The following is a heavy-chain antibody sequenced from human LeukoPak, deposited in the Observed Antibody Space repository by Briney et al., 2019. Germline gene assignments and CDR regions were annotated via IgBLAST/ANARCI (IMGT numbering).Heavy chain of an antibody. Sequence: GGSLRLSCAASGFTFSSYWMNWARQAPGKGLEWVASINHNGNVNYYVDSVKGRFTISRDNTKNSLYLQMSNLRAEDTAVYFCAWGGGLDVWGQGATVTVSS. D-gene: IGHD3-16*01. CDR1: GFTFSSYW. V-gene: IGHV3-7*03. J-gene: IGHJ6*02. CDR2: INHNGNVN. CDR3: AWGGGLDV.